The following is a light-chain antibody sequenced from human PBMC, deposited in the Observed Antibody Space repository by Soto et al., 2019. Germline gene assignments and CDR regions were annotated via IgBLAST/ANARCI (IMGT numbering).Light chain of an antibody. J-gene: IGKJ1*01. Sequence: DIVMTQSPDSLAVSLGERATINCKSSQSVLYSSNNKNYLAWYQQKPGQPPKLLIYWASTRESGVPDRFSGSGSGTDFALTISSLQAEGVAVYYCQQYYSTPTWTFGQGTKVEIK. CDR1: QSVLYSSNNKNY. CDR3: QQYYSTPTWT. CDR2: WAS. V-gene: IGKV4-1*01.